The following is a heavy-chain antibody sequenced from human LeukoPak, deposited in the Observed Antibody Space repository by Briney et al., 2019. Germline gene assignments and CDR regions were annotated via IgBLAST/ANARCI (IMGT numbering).Heavy chain of an antibody. CDR3: AKGAGPAPTIDDFFQH. CDR1: GFTFDDYT. J-gene: IGHJ1*01. V-gene: IGHV3-43*01. Sequence: GGSLRLSCAASGFTFDDYTMHWVRQAPGKGLEWVSLISWDDGSTYYADSMKGRFTISRDNTKNSLYLQMNSLRTEDPALYYCAKGAGPAPTIDDFFQHWGQGTLVTVSS. D-gene: IGHD3-9*01. CDR2: ISWDDGST.